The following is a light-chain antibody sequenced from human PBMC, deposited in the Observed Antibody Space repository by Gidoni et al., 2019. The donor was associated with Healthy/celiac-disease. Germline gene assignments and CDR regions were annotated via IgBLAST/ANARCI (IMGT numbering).Light chain of an antibody. CDR3: AAWDDSLKGV. Sequence: GTPGQRVTISCSGSSSNIGSNTVNWYQQLPGTAPKLLIYSNNQRPSGVPDRFSGSKSGTSASLAISGLQSEDEADYYCAAWDDSLKGVFGGGTKLTVL. J-gene: IGLJ3*02. CDR1: SSNIGSNT. V-gene: IGLV1-44*01. CDR2: SNN.